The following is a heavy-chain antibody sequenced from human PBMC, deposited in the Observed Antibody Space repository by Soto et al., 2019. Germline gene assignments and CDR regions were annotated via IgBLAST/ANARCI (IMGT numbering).Heavy chain of an antibody. CDR3: TGDQGVSYDSWFDP. J-gene: IGHJ5*02. CDR2: ISSGSAFI. D-gene: IGHD1-26*01. V-gene: IGHV3-21*01. CDR1: TFSMYS. Sequence: EAQVVESGGGLVKPGGSLRLSCTFTFSMYSMNWVRQAPGKGLEWVASISSGSAFIKYADSVKGRFSISRDNAKNSVSLQMNSLRAEDTAMYYCTGDQGVSYDSWFDPWGRGTLVTVSS.